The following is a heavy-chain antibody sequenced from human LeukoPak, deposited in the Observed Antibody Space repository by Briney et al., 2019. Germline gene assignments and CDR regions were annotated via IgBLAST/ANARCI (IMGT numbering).Heavy chain of an antibody. J-gene: IGHJ3*02. CDR2: INHSGSP. V-gene: IGHV4-34*01. D-gene: IGHD6-19*01. CDR1: GGSFSGYY. Sequence: PSETLSFTCAVYGGSFSGYYWSWIRKPPGKGLEWIGEINHSGSPSYNPSRKRRVPIPVETSKNQFSLKLSSLTASDTALDLRARGGYSSGWYLKNAFDIWGQGTMVSVSS. CDR3: ARGGYSSGWYLKNAFDI.